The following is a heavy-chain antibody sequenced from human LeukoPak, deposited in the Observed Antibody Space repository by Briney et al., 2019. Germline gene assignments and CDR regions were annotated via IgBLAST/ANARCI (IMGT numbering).Heavy chain of an antibody. CDR3: AKGYDFWSGGIDY. CDR1: GFTFSGYA. J-gene: IGHJ4*02. Sequence: GGSLRLSCAASGFTFSGYAMTWVRQAPGKGQEWVSAISGNSAGTYYADSVKGRFTISRDNSKSTLNLQMNSLRAEDTAVYYCAKGYDFWSGGIDYWGQGTLVTVSS. D-gene: IGHD3-3*01. V-gene: IGHV3-23*01. CDR2: ISGNSAGT.